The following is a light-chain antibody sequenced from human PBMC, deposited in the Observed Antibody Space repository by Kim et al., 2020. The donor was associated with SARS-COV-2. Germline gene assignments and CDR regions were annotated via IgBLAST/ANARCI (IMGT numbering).Light chain of an antibody. Sequence: EIVLTQSPATLSLSPGERATLSCRASQSVTNYLAWYQQRPGQAPRLLIFDASNRATGIPARFSGSGSGTDLTLTISSLEPEDFAVYYCQQRGDWPTFGGGTKVDIK. V-gene: IGKV3-11*01. CDR2: DAS. J-gene: IGKJ4*01. CDR1: QSVTNY. CDR3: QQRGDWPT.